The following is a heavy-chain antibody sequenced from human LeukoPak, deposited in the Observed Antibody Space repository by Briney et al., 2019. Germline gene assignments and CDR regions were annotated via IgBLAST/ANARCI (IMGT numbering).Heavy chain of an antibody. CDR1: GGTFSSYA. CDR2: IIPIFGTA. CDR3: ARGSYSSSSVDACYFDY. J-gene: IGHJ4*02. D-gene: IGHD6-6*01. Sequence: SVKVSCKASGGTFSSYAISWVRQAPGQGLEWMGGIIPIFGTANYAQKFQGRVTITTDESTSTAYMELSSLRSEDTAVYYCARGSYSSSSVDACYFDYWGQGTLVTVSS. V-gene: IGHV1-69*05.